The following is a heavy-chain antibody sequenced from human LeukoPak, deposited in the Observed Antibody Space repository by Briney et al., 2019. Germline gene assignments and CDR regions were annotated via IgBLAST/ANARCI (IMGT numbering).Heavy chain of an antibody. CDR1: SGSISMDY. J-gene: IGHJ4*02. D-gene: IGHD3-10*01. V-gene: IGHV4-59*08. CDR2: VYYIVST. CDR3: ARRASGATFDY. Sequence: PSETRSLTCTVASGSISMDYCGWIRQPPGELRGWVGYVYYIVSTNYNPSLKSRFTRSVDTSKNQFSLKLSSVTAADTAVYYCARRASGATFDYWGQGTLVTVSS.